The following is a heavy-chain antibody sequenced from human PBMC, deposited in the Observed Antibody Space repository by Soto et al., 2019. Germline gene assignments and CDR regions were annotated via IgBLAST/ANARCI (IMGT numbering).Heavy chain of an antibody. CDR1: GGTFSSYA. CDR2: IIPIFGTA. J-gene: IGHJ6*02. Sequence: SVKVSCKASGGTFSSYAISWVRQAPGQGLEWMGGIIPIFGTANYAQKFQGRVTITADESTSTAYMELSSLRSEDTAVYYCASSYYYDSSGYYYGGLYGMDVWGQGTTVTV. D-gene: IGHD3-22*01. CDR3: ASSYYYDSSGYYYGGLYGMDV. V-gene: IGHV1-69*13.